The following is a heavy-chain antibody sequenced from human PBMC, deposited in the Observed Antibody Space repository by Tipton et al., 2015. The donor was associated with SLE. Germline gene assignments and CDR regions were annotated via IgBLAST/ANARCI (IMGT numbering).Heavy chain of an antibody. CDR2: ISAYNGNT. CDR3: ARSGDCSSTSCYLYYMDV. D-gene: IGHD2-2*01. V-gene: IGHV1-18*01. CDR1: GYTFTSYG. J-gene: IGHJ6*03. Sequence: QLVQSGAEVKKPGASVKVSCKASGYTFTSYGISWVRQAPGQGLEWMGWISAYNGNTNYAQKLQGRVTMTTDTSTSTAYMELRSLRSDDTAVYYCARSGDCSSTSCYLYYMDVWGKGTTVIVSS.